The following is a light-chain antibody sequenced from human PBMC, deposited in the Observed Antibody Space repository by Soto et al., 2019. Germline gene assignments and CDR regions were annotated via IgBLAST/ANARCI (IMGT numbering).Light chain of an antibody. Sequence: QSALTQPASVSGSPGQSITSSCTGTSSDVGGYNYVSWYQQHPVKAPKLMIYDVSNRHSGVSNRYSGSKSVNTASLHISGLQAEDEADFCCSSYTSSSPHVVFGGGTKVTV. CDR1: SSDVGGYNY. J-gene: IGLJ2*01. CDR3: SSYTSSSPHVV. CDR2: DVS. V-gene: IGLV2-14*01.